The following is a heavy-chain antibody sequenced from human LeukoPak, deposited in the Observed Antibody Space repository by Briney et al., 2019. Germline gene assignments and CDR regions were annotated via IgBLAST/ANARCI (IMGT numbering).Heavy chain of an antibody. CDR1: GGSIRNYY. CDR2: IYYSGST. D-gene: IGHD2-8*01. CDR3: ASLNGGGDY. J-gene: IGHJ4*02. Sequence: PSETLSLTCTVSGGSIRNYYWDWIRQPPGKGLEWIGYIYYSGSTSYNPSLKRRVTISVDTSKNQFSLKVSSVTAADTAVYYCASLNGGGDYWGQGTLVTVSS. V-gene: IGHV4-59*08.